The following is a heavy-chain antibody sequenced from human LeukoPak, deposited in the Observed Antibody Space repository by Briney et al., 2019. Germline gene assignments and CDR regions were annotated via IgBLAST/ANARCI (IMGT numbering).Heavy chain of an antibody. J-gene: IGHJ5*02. CDR1: GYTFTGYY. D-gene: IGHD3-10*01. CDR2: INPNSGGT. CDR3: ARGRALGVRGVISWFDP. V-gene: IGHV1-2*04. Sequence: EASVKVSCKASGYTFTGYYMHWVRQAPGQGLEWMGWINPNSGGTNYAQKFQGWVTMTRDTSISTAYMELSRLRSDDTAVYYCARGRALGVRGVISWFDPWGQGTLVTVSS.